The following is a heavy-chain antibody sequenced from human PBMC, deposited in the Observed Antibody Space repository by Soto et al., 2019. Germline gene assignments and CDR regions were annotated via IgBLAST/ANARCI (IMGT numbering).Heavy chain of an antibody. Sequence: QVQLVQSGAEVKKPGSSVKVSCKASGGTFSSYAISWVRQAPGQGLEWMGGIIPIFGTADYAQKFQGRVTITADDFTSTAYMELSSLRSEDSAVYYCARHLGGNHYYYGMDVWGQGTTVTVSS. CDR3: ARHLGGNHYYYGMDV. V-gene: IGHV1-69*12. J-gene: IGHJ6*02. CDR1: GGTFSSYA. D-gene: IGHD3-16*01. CDR2: IIPIFGTA.